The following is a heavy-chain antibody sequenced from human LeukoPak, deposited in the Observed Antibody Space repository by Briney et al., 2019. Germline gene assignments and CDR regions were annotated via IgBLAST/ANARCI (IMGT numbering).Heavy chain of an antibody. V-gene: IGHV4-59*11. CDR2: IFYVGST. J-gene: IGHJ3*02. Sequence: SETLSLTCTVSGDSIGSHYWSWVRQPPGKGLEWIGYIFYVGSTNYNPSLKSRVTISVDTSKNQFSLKLNSVTAADTAVYYCARDYYDSRGEAFDIWGQGTMVTVSS. CDR3: ARDYYDSRGEAFDI. CDR1: GDSIGSHY. D-gene: IGHD3-22*01.